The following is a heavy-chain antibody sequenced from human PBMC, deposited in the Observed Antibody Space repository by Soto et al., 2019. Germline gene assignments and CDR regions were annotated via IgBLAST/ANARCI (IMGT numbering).Heavy chain of an antibody. CDR2: IRTYNDDR. CDR3: GRARSAAMVTSDY. J-gene: IGHJ4*02. V-gene: IGHV1-18*01. CDR1: GYSFSDYG. Sequence: QVQLVQSGPEVKKPGASVKVSCKASGYSFSDYGVTWVRQSPGQGLQWMGWIRTYNDDRNYAQNCHDRITMTTDTATSTAAVELRSLRSYDTAVYFCGRARSAAMVTSDYWGQGTLVTVSS. D-gene: IGHD5-18*01.